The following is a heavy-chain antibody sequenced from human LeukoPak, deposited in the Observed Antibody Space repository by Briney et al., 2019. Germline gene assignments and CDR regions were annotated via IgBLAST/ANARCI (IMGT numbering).Heavy chain of an antibody. D-gene: IGHD3-10*01. J-gene: IGHJ3*02. CDR1: GGSISFYY. Sequence: PSETLSLTCAVSGGSISFYYWSWIRQPPEKGLEWIGYIYTTGSTNYNPSLKSRVTISVDTSKNQFSLNLSSVTAADTAVYYCAREYYYGSGSGRAAFDIWGQGTMVTVSS. CDR2: IYTTGST. V-gene: IGHV4-59*01. CDR3: AREYYYGSGSGRAAFDI.